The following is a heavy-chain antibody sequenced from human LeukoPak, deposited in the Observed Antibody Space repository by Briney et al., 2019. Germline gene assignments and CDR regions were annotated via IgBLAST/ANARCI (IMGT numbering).Heavy chain of an antibody. CDR3: AKAPPIGKYCTIGVCSPFDY. V-gene: IGHV3-23*01. CDR2: ISDSGDYT. Sequence: GGSLRLSCAGSGFTFSSYAMSWVRQAPGQGLEWVSVISDSGDYTSYADSVRGRFTISRDNSRNTLYLQMISLRPEDTAVYYCAKAPPIGKYCTIGVCSPFDYGGQGTLVTVSS. D-gene: IGHD2-8*01. CDR1: GFTFSSYA. J-gene: IGHJ4*02.